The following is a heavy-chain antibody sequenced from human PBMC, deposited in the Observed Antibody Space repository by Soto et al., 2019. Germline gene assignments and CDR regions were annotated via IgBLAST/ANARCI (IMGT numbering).Heavy chain of an antibody. J-gene: IGHJ3*02. CDR2: VGSSGNTK. D-gene: IGHD1-26*01. CDR1: GFTLSSSE. Sequence: SLRLSCAASGFTLSSSEMNWVRQAPGKGPEWVSYVGSSGNTKYYADSVKGRFTISRDNAKNSLYLQMNSLRAEDTAVYYCARGLEYYFKPGVFDIWGQGTMVTVSS. V-gene: IGHV3-48*03. CDR3: ARGLEYYFKPGVFDI.